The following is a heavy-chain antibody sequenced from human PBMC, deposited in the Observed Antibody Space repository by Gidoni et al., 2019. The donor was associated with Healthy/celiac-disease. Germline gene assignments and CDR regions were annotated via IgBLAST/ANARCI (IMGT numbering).Heavy chain of an antibody. CDR1: GFTFSNAW. Sequence: EVQLVESGGGLVKPGGSLRLSCAASGFTFSNAWMSWVRQAPGKGLEWVGRIKSKTDGGTTDYAAPVKGRFTISRDDSKNTLYLQMNSLKTEDTAVYYCTTGGVPALNYYGMDVWGQGTTVTVSS. CDR2: IKSKTDGGTT. J-gene: IGHJ6*02. D-gene: IGHD2-2*01. CDR3: TTGGVPALNYYGMDV. V-gene: IGHV3-15*01.